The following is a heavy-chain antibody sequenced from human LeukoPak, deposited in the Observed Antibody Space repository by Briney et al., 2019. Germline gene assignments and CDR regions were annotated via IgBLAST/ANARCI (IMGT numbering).Heavy chain of an antibody. CDR3: ARDPGSSLYYYYYMDV. Sequence: GRSLRLSCAASGFTFSSYGMHWVRQAPGKGLEWVAVICYDGSNKYYADSVKGRFTISRDNSKNTLYLQMNSLRAEDTAVYYCARDPGSSLYYYYYMDVWGKGTTVTVSS. J-gene: IGHJ6*03. D-gene: IGHD6-6*01. V-gene: IGHV3-33*01. CDR1: GFTFSSYG. CDR2: ICYDGSNK.